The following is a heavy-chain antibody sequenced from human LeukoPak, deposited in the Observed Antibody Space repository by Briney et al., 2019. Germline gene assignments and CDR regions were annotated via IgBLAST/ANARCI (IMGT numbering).Heavy chain of an antibody. CDR1: GGSFSGYY. V-gene: IGHV4-34*01. J-gene: IGHJ5*02. D-gene: IGHD3-10*01. CDR2: INHSGST. Sequence: SETQSLTCAVYGGSFSGYYWSWIRQPPGKGLEWIGEINHSGSTNYNPSLKSRVTISVDTSKSQFSLKLSSVTAADTAMYYCARDSYQDYYGRFDPWGQGTLVIVSS. CDR3: ARDSYQDYYGRFDP.